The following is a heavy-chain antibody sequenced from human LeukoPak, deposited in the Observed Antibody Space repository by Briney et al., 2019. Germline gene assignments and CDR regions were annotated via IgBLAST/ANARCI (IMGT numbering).Heavy chain of an antibody. Sequence: GASVKVSRKASGYTFTTYAIHWVRQAPGQRLEWMGWISTFNDDRKYSPKFQGTVTITTDTSASTAYLELSSLRSEDTAVYYCARDRSSFSYAFDIWGQGTMVTVSS. V-gene: IGHV1-3*04. J-gene: IGHJ3*02. D-gene: IGHD6-6*01. CDR3: ARDRSSFSYAFDI. CDR1: GYTFTTYA. CDR2: ISTFNDDR.